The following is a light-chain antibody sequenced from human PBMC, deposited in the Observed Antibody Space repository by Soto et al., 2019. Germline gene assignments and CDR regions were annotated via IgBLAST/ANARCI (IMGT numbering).Light chain of an antibody. CDR1: QSFRGL. CDR2: DAY. V-gene: IGKV3-11*01. J-gene: IGKJ5*01. Sequence: ELVLTQSPVTLSLSPGERATLSCRASQSFRGLLAWYQQKPGQAPRLLIYDAYNRATGIPPRFSGSGSGTDFTLTISSLEPENSAVYYCQQRHMWPITFGQGTRLEI. CDR3: QQRHMWPIT.